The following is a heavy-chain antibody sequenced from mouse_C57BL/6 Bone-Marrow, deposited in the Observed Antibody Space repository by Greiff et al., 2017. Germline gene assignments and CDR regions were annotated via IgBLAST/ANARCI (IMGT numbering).Heavy chain of an antibody. J-gene: IGHJ3*01. Sequence: VQLQQPGAELVRPGSSVKLSCKASGYTFTSYWMDWVKQRPGQGLEWIGEIDPSDSYTNYNQKFKGKSTLTVDKSSSTAYMQLSSLTSEDSAVYYCARDGYDGAWFAYWGQGTLVTLSA. CDR1: GYTFTSYW. CDR2: IDPSDSYT. D-gene: IGHD2-2*01. CDR3: ARDGYDGAWFAY. V-gene: IGHV1-69*01.